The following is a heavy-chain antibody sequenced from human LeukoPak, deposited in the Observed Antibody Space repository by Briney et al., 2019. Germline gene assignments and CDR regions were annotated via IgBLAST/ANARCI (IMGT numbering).Heavy chain of an antibody. D-gene: IGHD1-26*01. CDR3: AKAGTNFFAY. J-gene: IGHJ4*02. Sequence: GGSLRLSCSASGFTFDDYAMHWVRQAPGKGLEWVSLITWDGGSSYYADSVKGRFTISRDNSKNSLYLQMNSLRAEDTALYYCAKAGTNFFAYWGQRTLVTVSS. CDR2: ITWDGGSS. CDR1: GFTFDDYA. V-gene: IGHV3-43D*03.